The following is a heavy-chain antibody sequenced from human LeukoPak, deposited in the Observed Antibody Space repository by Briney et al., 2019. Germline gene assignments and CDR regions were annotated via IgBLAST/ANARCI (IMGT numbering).Heavy chain of an antibody. CDR3: ARGRSGSYRFDY. CDR2: IYYSGST. CDR1: GGSISGGGYS. Sequence: PSETLSLTCAVSGGSISGGGYSWNWIRQPPGKGLEWIGYIYYSGSTNYNPSLKSRVTISVDTSKNQFSLKLSSVTAADTAVYYCARGRSGSYRFDYWGQGTLVTVSS. J-gene: IGHJ4*02. D-gene: IGHD1-26*01. V-gene: IGHV4-61*08.